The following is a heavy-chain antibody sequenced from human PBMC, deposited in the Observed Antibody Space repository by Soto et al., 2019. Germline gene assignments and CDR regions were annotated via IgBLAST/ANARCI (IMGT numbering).Heavy chain of an antibody. CDR1: GGSISSSSYY. CDR2: IYYSGST. Sequence: SETLSLTCTVSGGSISSSSYYWGWIRHPPGKGLEWIGSIYYSGSTYYNPSLKSRVTISVDTSKNQFSLKLSSVTAADTAVYYCASEKYSSSSLSESYGMDVWGQGTTVTVSS. CDR3: ASEKYSSSSLSESYGMDV. J-gene: IGHJ6*02. V-gene: IGHV4-39*01. D-gene: IGHD6-6*01.